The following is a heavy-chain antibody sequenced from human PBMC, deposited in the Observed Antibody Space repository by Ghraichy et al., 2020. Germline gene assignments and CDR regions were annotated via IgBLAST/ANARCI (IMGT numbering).Heavy chain of an antibody. D-gene: IGHD1-7*01. Sequence: LSLTCAASGLTFSSFAMSWVRQAPGQGLEWVAAIGGSGSTTYYADSVKGRFTISRDNSKNTLYLQMNSLRVEDTAIYYCAKYKGFNWNYYFDSWGQGTLVTVSS. CDR3: AKYKGFNWNYYFDS. J-gene: IGHJ4*02. CDR2: IGGSGSTT. CDR1: GLTFSSFA. V-gene: IGHV3-23*01.